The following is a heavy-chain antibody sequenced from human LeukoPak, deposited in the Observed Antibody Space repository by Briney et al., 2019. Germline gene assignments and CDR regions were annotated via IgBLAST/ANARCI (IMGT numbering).Heavy chain of an antibody. CDR2: IYYSGTT. CDR3: ARNVAMNWFDP. D-gene: IGHD2-21*01. V-gene: IGHV4-30-4*01. J-gene: IGHJ5*02. Sequence: SQTLSLTCTVSGGSISSGDYYWSWTRQPPGKGLEWIGYIYYSGTTYYNPSLKSRVTISVDTSKNQFSLKLSSVTAADTAVYYCARNVAMNWFDPWGQGTLVTVSS. CDR1: GGSISSGDYY.